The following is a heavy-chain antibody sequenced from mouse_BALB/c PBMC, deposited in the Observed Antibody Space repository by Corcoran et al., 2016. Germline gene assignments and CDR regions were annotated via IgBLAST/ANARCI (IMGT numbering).Heavy chain of an antibody. D-gene: IGHD2-4*01. J-gene: IGHJ3*01. CDR1: GYTFTAYT. CDR3: TRERYDYSFAY. V-gene: IGHV1-18*01. Sequence: EVQLQQSGPELVKPGASVKISCKTSGYTFTAYTMHWVKQSHGKSLEWIGGINPNNGGTSYNQKFKSKDTLTVEKASSTAYMELRSLTSEDSAVYYCTRERYDYSFAYWGQGTLVTVSS. CDR2: INPNNGGT.